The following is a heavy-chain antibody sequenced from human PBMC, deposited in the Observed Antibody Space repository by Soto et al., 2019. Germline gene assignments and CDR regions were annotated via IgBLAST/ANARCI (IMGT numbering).Heavy chain of an antibody. D-gene: IGHD3-10*01. V-gene: IGHV3-23*01. CDR1: GFTFSSYA. CDR3: AKALVRGVSTDWFDP. J-gene: IGHJ5*02. CDR2: ISGSGGST. Sequence: EVQLLESGGGLVQPGGSLRLSCAASGFTFSSYAMSWVRQAPGKGLEWVSAISGSGGSTYYADAVKGRFTISRDNSKNTLYLQMNSLRAEDTAVYYCAKALVRGVSTDWFDPWGQGTLVTVSS.